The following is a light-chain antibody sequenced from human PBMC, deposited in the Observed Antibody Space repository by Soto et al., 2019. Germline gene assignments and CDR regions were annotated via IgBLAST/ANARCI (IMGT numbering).Light chain of an antibody. CDR3: QKFNKWPWT. V-gene: IGKV3-15*01. Sequence: EIVLTQSPAILSLSPGERATLSCRASQSVSNYLAWYQQKPGLAPRLLINRASTRATGVPPRFSGSGSGTEFTLTISSLQSEDFAVYYCQKFNKWPWTFGQGTKVDIK. J-gene: IGKJ1*01. CDR1: QSVSNY. CDR2: RAS.